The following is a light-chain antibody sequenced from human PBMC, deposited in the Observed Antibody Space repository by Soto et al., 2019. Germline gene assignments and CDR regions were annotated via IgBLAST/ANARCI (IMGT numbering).Light chain of an antibody. Sequence: EIVLTQSPGTLSLSPGERATLSCRSSQSFSSAYLAWYQQMPGQAPRLRIYGASTRATGTPDRFSGGGSGTDFTLTISRLEPEDFAVYYCQQYGNAPVTFGQGTRLEIK. CDR2: GAS. CDR3: QQYGNAPVT. CDR1: QSFSSAY. V-gene: IGKV3-20*01. J-gene: IGKJ5*01.